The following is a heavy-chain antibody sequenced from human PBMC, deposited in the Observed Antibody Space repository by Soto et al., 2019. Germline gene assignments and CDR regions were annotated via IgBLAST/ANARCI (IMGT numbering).Heavy chain of an antibody. D-gene: IGHD6-19*01. Sequence: PGGSLRLSCAASGFTFSSYGMHWVRQAPGKGLEWVAVISYDGSNKYYADSVKGRFTISRDNSKNTLYLQMNSLRAEDTAVYYCAKAYHHSSGSYVDGMDVWGQGTTVTVSS. J-gene: IGHJ6*02. CDR2: ISYDGSNK. V-gene: IGHV3-30*18. CDR3: AKAYHHSSGSYVDGMDV. CDR1: GFTFSSYG.